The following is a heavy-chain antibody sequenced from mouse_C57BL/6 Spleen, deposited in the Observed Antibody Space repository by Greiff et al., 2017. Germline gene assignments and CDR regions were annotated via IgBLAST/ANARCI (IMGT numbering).Heavy chain of an antibody. D-gene: IGHD2-4*01. CDR2: ISSGGDYI. J-gene: IGHJ2*01. CDR1: GFTFSSYA. Sequence: EVHLVESGAGLVKPGGSLKLSCAASGFTFSSYAMSWVRQTPEKRLEWVAYISSGGDYIYYADTVKGRFTISRDNARNTLYLQMSSLKSEDTAMYYCTRLYYDYDYFDYWGQGTTLTVSS. CDR3: TRLYYDYDYFDY. V-gene: IGHV5-9-1*02.